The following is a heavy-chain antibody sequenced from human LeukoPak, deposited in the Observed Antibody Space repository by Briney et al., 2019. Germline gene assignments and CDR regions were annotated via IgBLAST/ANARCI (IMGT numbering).Heavy chain of an antibody. CDR1: GYSFTSYW. V-gene: IGHV5-51*01. J-gene: IGHJ4*02. Sequence: GESLKISCKGSGYSFTSYWIGWVRQMPGKGLEWMGIIYPGDSDTRYSPSFQGQVTISADKSISTAYLQWSSLKASDTAMYYCARRARRLYYDSSGYYVYWGQGTLVTVSS. CDR3: ARRARRLYYDSSGYYVY. D-gene: IGHD3-22*01. CDR2: IYPGDSDT.